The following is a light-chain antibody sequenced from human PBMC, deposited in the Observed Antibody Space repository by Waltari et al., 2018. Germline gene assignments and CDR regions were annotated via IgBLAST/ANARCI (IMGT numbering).Light chain of an antibody. CDR1: QSVLYSSNNKNY. Sequence: DIVMTQSPDSLAVSLCERATINCKSSQSVLYSSNNKNYLAWYQQKPGQPPKLLIYWASTRESGVPDRFSGSGSGTDFTLTISSLQAEDVAVYYCQQYYSTPLLFGPGTKVDIK. J-gene: IGKJ3*01. CDR2: WAS. CDR3: QQYYSTPLL. V-gene: IGKV4-1*01.